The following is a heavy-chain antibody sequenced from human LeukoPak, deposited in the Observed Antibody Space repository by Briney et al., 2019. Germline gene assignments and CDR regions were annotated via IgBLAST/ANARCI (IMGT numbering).Heavy chain of an antibody. CDR2: ISYDRSNR. D-gene: IGHD6-19*01. V-gene: IGHV3-30*18. CDR3: AKVRGPGEVSGWYYFDS. J-gene: IGHJ4*02. Sequence: GRSLRLSCVASGFTFSSYGMHWVRQAPGKGLEWEAFISYDRSNRYYVDSVKGRFTISRDNSKNTLYLQMNSLRPEDTAVYYCAKVRGPGEVSGWYYFDSWGQGTLVTVSS. CDR1: GFTFSSYG.